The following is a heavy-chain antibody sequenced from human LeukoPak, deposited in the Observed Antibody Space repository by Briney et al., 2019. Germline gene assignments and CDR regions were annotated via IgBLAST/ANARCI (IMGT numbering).Heavy chain of an antibody. CDR3: ARTLPGTRYSSSWPLDY. CDR2: INHSGST. D-gene: IGHD6-13*01. Sequence: TSETLSLTCAVYGGSFSGYYWRWIRQPPGKGLEWMGEINHSGSTNYNPSLKSRVTISVDTSKNQFSLKLSSVTAADTAVYYCARTLPGTRYSSSWPLDYWGQGTLVTVSS. CDR1: GGSFSGYY. J-gene: IGHJ4*02. V-gene: IGHV4-34*01.